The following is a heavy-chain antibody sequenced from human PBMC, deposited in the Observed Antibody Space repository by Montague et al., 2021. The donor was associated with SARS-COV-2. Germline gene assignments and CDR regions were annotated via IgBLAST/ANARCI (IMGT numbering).Heavy chain of an antibody. V-gene: IGHV4-39*01. Sequence: SETLSLTCTVSGGSISSSTYYWAWIRQPPGKGLEWIGSIYYRGSTYYNPSLTSRVFISVDTSENQLSLTLTSVTDADTAVYYCATQEDPSGWIPGPFDFWGQGTLLSVSS. CDR1: GGSISSSTYY. J-gene: IGHJ4*02. D-gene: IGHD6-19*01. CDR3: ATQEDPSGWIPGPFDF. CDR2: IYYRGST.